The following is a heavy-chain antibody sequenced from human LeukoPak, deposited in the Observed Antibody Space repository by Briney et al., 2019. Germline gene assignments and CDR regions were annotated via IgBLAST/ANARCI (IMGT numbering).Heavy chain of an antibody. D-gene: IGHD3-3*01. CDR1: GGSISSYY. CDR3: ARGRFLDACDI. V-gene: IGHV4-59*01. Sequence: PSETLSLTRTVSGGSISSYYWSWIRQPPGKGLEWIGYIYYSGSTKYKPSLKSRVTISVDTSKNQFSLKLSSVTAADTAVYYCARGRFLDACDIWGQGTMVTVSS. CDR2: IYYSGST. J-gene: IGHJ3*02.